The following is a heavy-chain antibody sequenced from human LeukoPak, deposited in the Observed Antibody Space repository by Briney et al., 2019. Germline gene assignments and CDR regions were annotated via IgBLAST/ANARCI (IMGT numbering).Heavy chain of an antibody. CDR3: AKAFAWIVGAFDFDY. V-gene: IGHV3-20*04. CDR1: GFTFDDYG. Sequence: PGGSLRLSCAASGFTFDDYGMSWVRQAPGKGLEWVSGINWNGGSTGYADSVKGRFTISRDNAKNSLYLQTNSLRAEDTAVYYCAKAFAWIVGAFDFDYWGQGTLVTVSS. J-gene: IGHJ4*02. D-gene: IGHD1-26*01. CDR2: INWNGGST.